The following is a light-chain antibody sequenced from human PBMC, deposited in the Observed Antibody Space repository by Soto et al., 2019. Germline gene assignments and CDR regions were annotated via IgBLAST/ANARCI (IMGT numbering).Light chain of an antibody. V-gene: IGLV2-14*01. J-gene: IGLJ1*01. CDR3: SSYTSISTYV. CDR1: SSDVGGYNF. CDR2: DVT. Sequence: QSVQTQPASVSGSPGQSITISCTGTSSDVGGYNFVSWYQQHPDKAPKLMIYDVTNRPSGVSNRFSGSKSGNTASLTISGLQAEDEADYYCSSYTSISTYVFGTGTKVTVL.